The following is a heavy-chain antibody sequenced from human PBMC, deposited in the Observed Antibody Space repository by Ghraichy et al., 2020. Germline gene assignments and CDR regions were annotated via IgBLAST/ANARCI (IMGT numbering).Heavy chain of an antibody. CDR2: ISGSGGST. CDR3: AKDPEDSSGYYDWFDP. V-gene: IGHV3-23*01. J-gene: IGHJ5*02. D-gene: IGHD3-22*01. CDR1: GFTFSSYA. Sequence: GGSLRLSCAASGFTFSSYAMSWVRQAPGKGLEWVSAISGSGGSTYYADSVKGRFTISRDNSKNTLYLQMNSLRAEDTAVYYCAKDPEDSSGYYDWFDPWGQGTLVTVSS.